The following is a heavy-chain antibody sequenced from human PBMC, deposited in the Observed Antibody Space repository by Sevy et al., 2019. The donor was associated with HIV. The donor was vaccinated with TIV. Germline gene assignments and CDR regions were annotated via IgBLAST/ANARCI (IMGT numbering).Heavy chain of an antibody. J-gene: IGHJ5*02. V-gene: IGHV1-8*01. D-gene: IGHD4-4*01. CDR2: MNPNSGNR. Sequence: ASVKVSCKASGYTFTTYDINWARQASGQGLEWMGWMNPNSGNRGYAQKFQGRVTMTRNTSKSTAYMELSSLRSEDTAVYYCARLDYSNSGFNWLDPWGQGTLVTVSS. CDR3: ARLDYSNSGFNWLDP. CDR1: GYTFTTYD.